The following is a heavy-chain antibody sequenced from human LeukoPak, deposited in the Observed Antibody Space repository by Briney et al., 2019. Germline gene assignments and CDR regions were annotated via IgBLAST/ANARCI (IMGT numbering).Heavy chain of an antibody. CDR3: ATSDDGSGSD. D-gene: IGHD3-22*01. J-gene: IGHJ4*02. Sequence: AGGSLRLSCAASGFTFSGYWMSWVRQAPGKGLEWVANINLDGSVIHYVDSAKGRFTISRDNAKNSLYLQMNYLRAEDTAFYYCATSDDGSGSDWGQGTLVTVSS. CDR1: GFTFSGYW. V-gene: IGHV3-7*01. CDR2: INLDGSVI.